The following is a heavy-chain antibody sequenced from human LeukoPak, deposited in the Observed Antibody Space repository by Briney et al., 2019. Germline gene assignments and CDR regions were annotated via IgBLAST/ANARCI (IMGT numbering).Heavy chain of an antibody. CDR1: RFTFSDYY. J-gene: IGHJ4*02. CDR2: IGSGGNTI. D-gene: IGHD2-8*01. Sequence: GGSLRLSCAASRFTFSDYYMSWIRQAPGKRLEWVSYIGSGGNTIYYADSVKGRFTISRDNAKNSLYLQMNSLRAEDTAVYYCARDRYCVNGVCYKRFDYWGQETLVTVSS. V-gene: IGHV3-11*04. CDR3: ARDRYCVNGVCYKRFDY.